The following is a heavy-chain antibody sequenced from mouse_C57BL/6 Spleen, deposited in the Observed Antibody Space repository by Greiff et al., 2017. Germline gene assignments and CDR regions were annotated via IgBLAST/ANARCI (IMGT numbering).Heavy chain of an antibody. CDR2: IYPRSGNT. Sequence: QVQLQQSGAELARPGASVKLSCKASGYTFTSYGISWVKQRTGQGLEWIGEIYPRSGNTYYNEKFKGKATLTADKSSSTAYMGLRSLTSEDSAVYFCATLRHYFDYWGQGTTLTVSS. J-gene: IGHJ2*01. D-gene: IGHD2-12*01. V-gene: IGHV1-81*01. CDR1: GYTFTSYG. CDR3: ATLRHYFDY.